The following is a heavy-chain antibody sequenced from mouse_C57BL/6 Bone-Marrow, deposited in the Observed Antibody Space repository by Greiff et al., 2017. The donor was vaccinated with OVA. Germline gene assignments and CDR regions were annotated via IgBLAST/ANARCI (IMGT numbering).Heavy chain of an antibody. Sequence: QVQLKQPGAELVKPGASVKLSCKASGYTFTSYWMHWVKQRPGRGLEWIGRIDPNSGGTKYNEKFKSKATLTVDKPSSTAYMQLSSLTSEDSAVYYCARSLIYYYGSSLYYYAMDYWGQGTSVTVSS. V-gene: IGHV1-72*01. CDR1: GYTFTSYW. D-gene: IGHD1-1*01. J-gene: IGHJ4*01. CDR2: IDPNSGGT. CDR3: ARSLIYYYGSSLYYYAMDY.